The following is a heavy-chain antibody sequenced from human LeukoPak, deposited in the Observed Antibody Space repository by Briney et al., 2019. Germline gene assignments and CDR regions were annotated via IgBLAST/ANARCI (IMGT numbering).Heavy chain of an antibody. V-gene: IGHV1-18*01. CDR3: ARRYENYDFWSGPLTTEYYFDY. CDR2: ISANNGNT. J-gene: IGHJ4*02. Sequence: VASVKVSCKASGYTFTSYGISWVRQAPGQGLEWMGWISANNGNTNYAQKLQGRVTITTDTSTGTAYMELRSLRSDDTAVYYCARRYENYDFWSGPLTTEYYFDYWGQGTLVTVSS. D-gene: IGHD3-3*01. CDR1: GYTFTSYG.